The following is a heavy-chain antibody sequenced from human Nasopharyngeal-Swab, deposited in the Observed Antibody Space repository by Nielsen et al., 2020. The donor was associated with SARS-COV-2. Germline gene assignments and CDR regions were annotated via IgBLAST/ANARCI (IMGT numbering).Heavy chain of an antibody. V-gene: IGHV3-48*02. CDR1: GFTFSSYS. J-gene: IGHJ4*02. CDR2: ISSSSSTI. D-gene: IGHD3-10*01. CDR3: ATGREYSSGSFPRG. Sequence: GESLKISCAASGFTFSSYSMNWVRQAPGKGLEWVSYISSSSSTIYYADSVKGRFTISRDNAKNSLYLQMNSLRDEDTAVYYCATGREYSSGSFPRGWGQGTLVTVSS.